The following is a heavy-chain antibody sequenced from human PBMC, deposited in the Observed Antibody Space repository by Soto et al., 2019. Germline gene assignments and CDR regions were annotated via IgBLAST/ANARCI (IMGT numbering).Heavy chain of an antibody. CDR3: AKDMGEVGASDY. J-gene: IGHJ4*02. CDR1: GFTFSSSA. CDR2: ISGSGGST. D-gene: IGHD1-26*01. V-gene: IGHV3-23*01. Sequence: EVQLLESGGGLVQPGGSLRLSCAASGFTFSSSAMSWARQAPGKALEWVSAISGSGGSTYSADSVMGRFTISGDNSENTLYLQLNSLGAEDTAVYYGAKDMGEVGASDYWGQGTLVTVSS.